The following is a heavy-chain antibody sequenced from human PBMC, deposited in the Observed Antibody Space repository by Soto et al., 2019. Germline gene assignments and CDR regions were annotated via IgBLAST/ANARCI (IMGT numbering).Heavy chain of an antibody. CDR2: IYCNDDK. V-gene: IGHV2-5*01. J-gene: IGHJ6*02. CDR1: GYSLSTSAVG. Sequence: CGPPLVHPTKTLTLTCTFSGYSLSTSAVGVGGIRQPPGKALEWLALIYCNDDKLYSPYLKSRLTITKDTSKNQVVLTMTNMEPLDTAKYYCAHRAILVGKDVWGQGTTVTVSS. CDR3: AHRAILVGKDV. D-gene: IGHD3-3*01.